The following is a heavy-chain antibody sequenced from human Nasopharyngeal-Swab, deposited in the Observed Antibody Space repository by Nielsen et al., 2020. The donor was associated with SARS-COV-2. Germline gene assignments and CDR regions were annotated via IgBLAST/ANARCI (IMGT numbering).Heavy chain of an antibody. D-gene: IGHD3-10*01. Sequence: SDTLSLTCAVYGGSFSGYYWSWIRQPPGKGLEWIGEINHSGSTNYNPSLKSRVTISVDTSKNQFSLKLSSVTAADTAVYYCARDLRMVRGVMGAFDIWGQGTMVTVSS. CDR1: GGSFSGYY. J-gene: IGHJ3*02. CDR3: ARDLRMVRGVMGAFDI. CDR2: INHSGST. V-gene: IGHV4-34*01.